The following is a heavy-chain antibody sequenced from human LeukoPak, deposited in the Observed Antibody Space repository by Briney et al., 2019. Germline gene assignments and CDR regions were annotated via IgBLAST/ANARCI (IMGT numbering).Heavy chain of an antibody. CDR2: IYYSGST. J-gene: IGHJ5*02. D-gene: IGHD3-16*02. Sequence: SETLSLTCTVSGGSIRSYYWSWIRQPPGKGLEWIGFIYYSGSTKYNPSLKSRLTMSVDTSKNQFSLKLSSVTAADTAVYYCARDENGYVWGSFRAWGQGTLVTVSS. CDR3: ARDENGYVWGSFRA. CDR1: GGSIRSYY. V-gene: IGHV4-59*12.